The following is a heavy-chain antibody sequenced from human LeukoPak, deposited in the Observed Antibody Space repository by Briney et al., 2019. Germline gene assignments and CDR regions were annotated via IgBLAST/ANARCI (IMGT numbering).Heavy chain of an antibody. D-gene: IGHD6-13*01. J-gene: IGHJ4*02. CDR2: IIPIFGTA. CDR1: GGTFSSYA. V-gene: IGHV1-69*06. Sequence: ASVKVSCRASGGTFSSYAISWVRQALGKGLEWMGGIIPIFGTANYAQKFQGRVTITADKSTSTAYMELSSLRSEDTAVYYCARDLVGYSSSWEVDYWGQGTLVTVSS. CDR3: ARDLVGYSSSWEVDY.